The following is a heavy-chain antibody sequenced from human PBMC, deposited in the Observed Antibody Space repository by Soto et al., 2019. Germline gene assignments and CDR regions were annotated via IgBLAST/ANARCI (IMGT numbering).Heavy chain of an antibody. CDR3: ARVCTNGVCFDY. D-gene: IGHD2-8*01. CDR2: IYYSGST. Sequence: PSETLSLTCTVSGGSISSGGYYWSWIRQHPGKGLEWIGYIYYSGSTYYNPSLKSRVTISVDTSKNQFSLKLSSVTAADTAVYYCARVCTNGVCFDYWGQGTLVTVS. V-gene: IGHV4-31*03. CDR1: GGSISSGGYY. J-gene: IGHJ4*02.